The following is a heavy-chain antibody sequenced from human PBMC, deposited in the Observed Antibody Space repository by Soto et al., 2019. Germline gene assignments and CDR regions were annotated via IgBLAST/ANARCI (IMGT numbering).Heavy chain of an antibody. J-gene: IGHJ4*02. V-gene: IGHV4-30-4*01. Sequence: PSETLSLTCTVSGGSIDSDDYYWTWIRQPPGKGLEWIVYIYSSGRTSYNPSLESRLTISIDTSKNQFSLHLNSVSAADTAVYFCARDRGNSPDVFDYWGQGTLVTVSS. D-gene: IGHD1-1*01. CDR3: ARDRGNSPDVFDY. CDR1: GGSIDSDDYY. CDR2: IYSSGRT.